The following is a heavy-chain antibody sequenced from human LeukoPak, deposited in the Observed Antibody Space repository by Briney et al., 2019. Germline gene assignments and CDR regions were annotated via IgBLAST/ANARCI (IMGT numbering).Heavy chain of an antibody. CDR1: GDNVSGNSVT. CDR2: TYYRSTWYN. D-gene: IGHD2-2*01. J-gene: IGHJ5*02. V-gene: IGHV6-1*01. CDR3: ARRLTQYDCFDP. Sequence: SQTLSLTCAISGDNVSGNSVTWNWIRQSPSRGLEWLGRTYYRSTWYNDYAVSVRGRITVNPDTSKNQFSLHLNSVTPEDTAVYYCARRLTQYDCFDPWGQGILVTVSS.